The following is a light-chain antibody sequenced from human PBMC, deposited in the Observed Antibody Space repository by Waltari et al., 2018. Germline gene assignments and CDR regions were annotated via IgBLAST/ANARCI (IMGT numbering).Light chain of an antibody. Sequence: NFMLTPPHSVSESPGKTITISCTRSSGSIASNYVQWYQQRPGSAPTTVIYEDKQRPSGVPDRFSGSIDSSSNSASLTISGLKTEDEADYYCQSSDSSLVVFGGGTKLTVL. J-gene: IGLJ2*01. V-gene: IGLV6-57*04. CDR3: QSSDSSLVV. CDR1: SGSIASNY. CDR2: EDK.